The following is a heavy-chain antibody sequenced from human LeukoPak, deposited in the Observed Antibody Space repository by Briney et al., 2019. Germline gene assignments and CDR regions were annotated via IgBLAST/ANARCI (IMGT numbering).Heavy chain of an antibody. CDR2: INYSGST. D-gene: IGHD3-10*01. Sequence: PSETLSLTCTVSGGSISNSFFYWGWIRQPPGKGLEWIGSINYSGSTYYNPSLKSRVTISVDKSKNQFSLKLSSVTAADTAVYYCARISIPPTYYYSGEGGVFDYWGRGTLVTVSS. CDR1: GGSISNSFFY. J-gene: IGHJ4*02. V-gene: IGHV4-39*07. CDR3: ARISIPPTYYYSGEGGVFDY.